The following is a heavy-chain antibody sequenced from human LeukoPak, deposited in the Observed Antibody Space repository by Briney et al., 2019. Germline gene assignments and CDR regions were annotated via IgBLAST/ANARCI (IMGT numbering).Heavy chain of an antibody. D-gene: IGHD3-3*01. J-gene: IGHJ6*03. CDR2: IYYSGST. CDR3: ARGGSGYHSSLYYYYYYMDA. Sequence: PSETLSLTCTVSGGSISSYYWSWIRQPPGKGLEWIGYIYYSGSTNYNPSLKSRVTISVDTSKNQFSLKLSSVTAADTAVYYCARGGSGYHSSLYYYYYYMDAWGKGTTVTVSS. CDR1: GGSISSYY. V-gene: IGHV4-59*01.